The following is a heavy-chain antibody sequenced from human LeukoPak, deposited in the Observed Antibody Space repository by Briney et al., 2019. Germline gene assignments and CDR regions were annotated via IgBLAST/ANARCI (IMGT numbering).Heavy chain of an antibody. J-gene: IGHJ4*02. D-gene: IGHD3-9*01. V-gene: IGHV4-34*01. Sequence: SETLSLTCAVYGGSFSGYYWSWIRQPPGKGLEWIGEINHSGSTNYNPSLKSRVTISVDTSKNQFSLKLSSVTAADTAVYYCARGALRYFDWLRVFDYWGQGTLVTVSS. CDR2: INHSGST. CDR3: ARGALRYFDWLRVFDY. CDR1: GGSFSGYY.